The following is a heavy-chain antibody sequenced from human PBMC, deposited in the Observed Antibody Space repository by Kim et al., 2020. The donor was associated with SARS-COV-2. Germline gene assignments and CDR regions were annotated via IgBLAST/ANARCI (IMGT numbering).Heavy chain of an antibody. J-gene: IGHJ4*02. CDR3: AKDRDIVATISPFDY. CDR1: GFTFSSYG. Sequence: GGSLRLSCAASGFTFSSYGMHWVRQAPGKGLEWVAVIWYDGSNKYYADSVKGRFTISRDNSKNTLYLQMNSLRAEDTAVYYCAKDRDIVATISPFDYWGQGTLVTVSS. D-gene: IGHD5-12*01. CDR2: IWYDGSNK. V-gene: IGHV3-33*06.